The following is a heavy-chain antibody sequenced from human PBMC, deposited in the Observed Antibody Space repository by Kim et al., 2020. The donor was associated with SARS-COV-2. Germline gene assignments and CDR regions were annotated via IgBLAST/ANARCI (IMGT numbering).Heavy chain of an antibody. D-gene: IGHD6-13*01. J-gene: IGHJ6*02. V-gene: IGHV4-39*01. CDR2: IYYSGST. CDR1: GGSISSSSYY. Sequence: SETLSLTCTVSGGSISSSSYYWGWIRQPPGKGLEWIGSIYYSGSTSYNPSLKSRVTISVDTSKNQFSLKLSSVTDADTAVYYCARISGIAAAGTLYYYYYGMDVWGQGTTVTASS. CDR3: ARISGIAAAGTLYYYYYGMDV.